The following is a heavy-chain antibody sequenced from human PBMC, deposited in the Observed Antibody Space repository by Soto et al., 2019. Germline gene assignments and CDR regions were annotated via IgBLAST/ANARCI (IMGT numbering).Heavy chain of an antibody. CDR1: GFTFSSYS. D-gene: IGHD3-3*01. CDR2: ISSSSSYI. Sequence: RRLSCAASGFTFSSYSMNWVRQAPGKGLEWVSSISSSSSYIYYADSVKGRFTISRDNAKNSLYLQMNSLRAEDTAVYYCARGNDFWSGLPLYYYYGMDVWGQGTTVTVSS. CDR3: ARGNDFWSGLPLYYYYGMDV. J-gene: IGHJ6*02. V-gene: IGHV3-21*01.